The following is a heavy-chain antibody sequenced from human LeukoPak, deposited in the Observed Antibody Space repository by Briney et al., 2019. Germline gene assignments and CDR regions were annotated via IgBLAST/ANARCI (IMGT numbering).Heavy chain of an antibody. CDR1: GFTVSSNY. V-gene: IGHV3-53*01. CDR2: IYSGGST. Sequence: GGSLRLSCAASGFTVSSNYMSWVRQAPGKGLEWVSVIYSGGSTYYADSVKGRFTISRDNYKNRLYLQMNSLRAEDTAVYYCHRWSGYHFDYWGQGTLVTVSS. D-gene: IGHD3-3*01. J-gene: IGHJ4*02. CDR3: HRWSGYHFDY.